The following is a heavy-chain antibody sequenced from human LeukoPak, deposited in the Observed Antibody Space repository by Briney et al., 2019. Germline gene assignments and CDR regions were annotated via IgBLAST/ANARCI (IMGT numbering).Heavy chain of an antibody. D-gene: IGHD6-19*01. J-gene: IGHJ4*02. V-gene: IGHV3-33*01. Sequence: GGSLRLSCAASGFTFSSYGMHWVRQAPGKGLEWVAIIWYDGSNKYYADSVKGRFTISRDNSKNTLYLQMNSLRVEDTAVYYCARSTVSSGWLFDYWGQGTLVTVSS. CDR1: GFTFSSYG. CDR2: IWYDGSNK. CDR3: ARSTVSSGWLFDY.